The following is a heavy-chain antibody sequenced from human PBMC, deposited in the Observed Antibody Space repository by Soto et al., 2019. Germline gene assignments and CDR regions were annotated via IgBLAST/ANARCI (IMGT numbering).Heavy chain of an antibody. D-gene: IGHD5-12*01. CDR1: GFTFSRYA. Sequence: GGSLRLSCAASGFTFSRYAMSWVRQAPGKGLEWVSAISGSGGSTYYADSVKGRFTISRDNSKNTLYLQMNSLRAEDTAVYYCAKDQRLRFLLDAFDIWGQGTMVTVSS. V-gene: IGHV3-23*01. CDR2: ISGSGGST. J-gene: IGHJ3*02. CDR3: AKDQRLRFLLDAFDI.